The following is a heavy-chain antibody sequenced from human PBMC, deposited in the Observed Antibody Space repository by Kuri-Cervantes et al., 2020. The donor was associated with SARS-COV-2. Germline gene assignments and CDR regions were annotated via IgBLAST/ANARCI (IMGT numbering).Heavy chain of an antibody. J-gene: IGHJ4*02. CDR3: ARGSPSGWYRVYDY. CDR1: GGSFGGYY. V-gene: IGHV4-34*01. CDR2: INHSGST. D-gene: IGHD6-19*01. Sequence: SETLSLTCAVYGGSFGGYYWSWIRQPPGKGLEWIGEINHSGSTNYNPSLKSRVTISVDTSKNQFSLKLSSVTAADTAVYYCARGSPSGWYRVYDYWGQGTLVTVSS.